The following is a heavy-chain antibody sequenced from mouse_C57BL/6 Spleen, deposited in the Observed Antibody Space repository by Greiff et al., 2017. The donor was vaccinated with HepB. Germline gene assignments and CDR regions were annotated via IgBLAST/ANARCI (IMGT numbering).Heavy chain of an antibody. J-gene: IGHJ3*01. D-gene: IGHD2-4*01. V-gene: IGHV2-5*01. Sequence: QVQLQQSGPGLVQPSQRLSITCTVSGFSLTSYGVHWVRQSPGKGLEWLGVIWRGGSTDYNAAFMSRLSITKDNSKSQVFFKMNSLQADDTAIYYCAKNRYRYDYDAGFAYWGQGTLVTVSA. CDR3: AKNRYRYDYDAGFAY. CDR2: IWRGGST. CDR1: GFSLTSYG.